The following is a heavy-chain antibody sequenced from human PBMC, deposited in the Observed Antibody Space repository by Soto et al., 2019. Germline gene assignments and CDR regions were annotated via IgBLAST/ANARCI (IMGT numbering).Heavy chain of an antibody. J-gene: IGHJ4*02. CDR2: IDPSDSYT. V-gene: IGHV5-10-1*01. CDR1: GYSFTSYW. CDR3: ATVYDSSGYHGYY. Sequence: GESLKISCKGSGYSFTSYWIIWVRQMPGKGLEWMGRIDPSDSYTNYSPSFQGHVTISADKSISTAYLQWSSLKASDTAMYYCATVYDSSGYHGYYWGQGTLVTVSS. D-gene: IGHD3-22*01.